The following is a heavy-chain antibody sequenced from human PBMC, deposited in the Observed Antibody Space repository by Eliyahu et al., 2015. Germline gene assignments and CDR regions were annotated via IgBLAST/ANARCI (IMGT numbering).Heavy chain of an antibody. Sequence: KKPGASVKVTCKASGYTFTSYAMHWVRQAPGQRLEWMGWINAGNGNTKYSQKFQGRVTITRDTSASTAYMELSSLRSEDTAVYYCARELIAAASFDPWGQGTLVTVSS. J-gene: IGHJ5*02. CDR1: GYTFTSYA. CDR3: ARELIAAASFDP. D-gene: IGHD6-13*01. CDR2: INAGNGNT. V-gene: IGHV1-3*01.